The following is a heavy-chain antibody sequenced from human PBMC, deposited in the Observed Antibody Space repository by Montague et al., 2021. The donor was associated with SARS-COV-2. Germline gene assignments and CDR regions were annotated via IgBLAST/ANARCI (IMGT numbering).Heavy chain of an antibody. D-gene: IGHD2-8*02. CDR1: GGSIISSNYY. CDR3: ARDDIVLQGVTKGMDV. V-gene: IGHV4-39*07. J-gene: IGHJ6*02. Sequence: SETLSLTCTVSGGSIISSNYYWVWIRRPPGKGLEWIGNMYYSGSTYYNPSLKSRVTISIDTSKNQFSLKLSSVTAAETAVYYCARDDIVLQGVTKGMDVWGQGTTVTVSS. CDR2: MYYSGST.